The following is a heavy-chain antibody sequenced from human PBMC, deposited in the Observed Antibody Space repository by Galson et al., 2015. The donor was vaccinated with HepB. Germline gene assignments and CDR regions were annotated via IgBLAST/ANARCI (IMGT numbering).Heavy chain of an antibody. J-gene: IGHJ6*03. CDR3: ARQRSWLDRSRGYYYYMDV. Sequence: QSGAEVKKPGESLKISCKGSGYSFTSYWIGWVRQMPGKGLEWMGIIYPGDSDTRYSPSFQGQVTISADKPISTAYLQWSSLKASDTAMYYCARQRSWLDRSRGYYYYMDVWGKGTTVTVSS. CDR1: GYSFTSYW. D-gene: IGHD3-10*01. V-gene: IGHV5-51*01. CDR2: IYPGDSDT.